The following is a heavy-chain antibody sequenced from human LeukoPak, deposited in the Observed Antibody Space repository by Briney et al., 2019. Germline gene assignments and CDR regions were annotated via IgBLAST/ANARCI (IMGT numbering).Heavy chain of an antibody. D-gene: IGHD2-15*01. CDR1: GFTFSSYE. CDR3: ARASSDIVVVVAAKEGMVV. J-gene: IGHJ6*02. Sequence: GGSLRLSCAASGFTFSSYEMNWVRQAPGKGLEWVSYISSSGSTIYYADSVKGRFTIYRDNAKNSLYLQMNSLRAEDTAVYYCARASSDIVVVVAAKEGMVVWGQGTTVTVSS. V-gene: IGHV3-48*03. CDR2: ISSSGSTI.